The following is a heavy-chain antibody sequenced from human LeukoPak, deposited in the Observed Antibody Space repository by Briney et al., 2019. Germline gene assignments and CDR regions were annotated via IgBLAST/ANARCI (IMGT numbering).Heavy chain of an antibody. V-gene: IGHV3-64*01. CDR2: ISSNGGST. D-gene: IGHD1-1*01. Sequence: GGSLRLSCAASGFTFSSYAMRWVRQAPGKGLEYVSAISSNGGSTYYANSVKGRFTISRDNSKNTLYLQMGSLRAEDMAVYYCARAPRVERKYYYYYYMDVWGKGTTVTVSS. CDR3: ARAPRVERKYYYYYYMDV. CDR1: GFTFSSYA. J-gene: IGHJ6*03.